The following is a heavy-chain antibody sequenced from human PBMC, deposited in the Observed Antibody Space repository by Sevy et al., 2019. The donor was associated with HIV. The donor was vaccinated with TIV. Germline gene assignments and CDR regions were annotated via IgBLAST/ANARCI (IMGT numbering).Heavy chain of an antibody. CDR3: ARDPEDIVVVVAATGGAFDI. CDR1: GFTFSSYS. V-gene: IGHV3-48*02. D-gene: IGHD2-15*01. CDR2: ISSSSTI. J-gene: IGHJ3*02. Sequence: GGSLRLSCAASGFTFSSYSMNWVRQAPGKGLEWVSYISSSSTIYYADSVKGRFTISRDNAKNSLYLQMNSLRDEDTAVYYCARDPEDIVVVVAATGGAFDIWGQGTMVTVSS.